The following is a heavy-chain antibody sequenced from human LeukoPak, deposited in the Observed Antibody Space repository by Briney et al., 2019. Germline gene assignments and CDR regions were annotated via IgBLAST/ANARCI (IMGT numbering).Heavy chain of an antibody. V-gene: IGHV3-48*03. CDR3: ARDLADTVMVVWGTGMDV. CDR1: GFTFSSYE. CDR2: ISSSGSTI. J-gene: IGHJ6*02. Sequence: GGSLRLSCAASGFTFSSYEMNWVRQAPGKGLEWVSYISSSGSTIYYADSVKGRFTISRDNAKNSLYLQMNSLRAEDTAVYYCARDLADTVMVVWGTGMDVWGQGTTVTVSS. D-gene: IGHD5-18*01.